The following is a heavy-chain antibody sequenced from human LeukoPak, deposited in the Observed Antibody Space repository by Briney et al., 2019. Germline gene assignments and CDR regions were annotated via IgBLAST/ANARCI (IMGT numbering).Heavy chain of an antibody. V-gene: IGHV3-73*01. D-gene: IGHD4-17*01. Sequence: GGSLRLSCAASGFTFSGSAMHWVRQASGKGLEWVGRIRSKANSYATAYAASVKGRFTISRDDSKNTAYLQMNSLKTEDTAVYYCTRRRDYGDYEDDAFDIWGQGTMVTVSS. CDR3: TRRRDYGDYEDDAFDI. CDR2: IRSKANSYAT. J-gene: IGHJ3*02. CDR1: GFTFSGSA.